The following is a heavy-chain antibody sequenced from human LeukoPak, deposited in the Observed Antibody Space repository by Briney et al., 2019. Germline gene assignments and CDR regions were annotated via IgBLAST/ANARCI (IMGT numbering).Heavy chain of an antibody. CDR3: ARDHNGDYPGYYGMDV. V-gene: IGHV1-3*01. CDR2: INAGNGNT. J-gene: IGHJ6*04. D-gene: IGHD4-17*01. Sequence: ASVKVSGKASGYTFTSYAMHWVRQAPGQRLEWMGWINAGNGNTKYSQKFQGRVTITRDTSASTAYMELSSLRSEDTAVYYCARDHNGDYPGYYGMDVWGKGTTVTVSS. CDR1: GYTFTSYA.